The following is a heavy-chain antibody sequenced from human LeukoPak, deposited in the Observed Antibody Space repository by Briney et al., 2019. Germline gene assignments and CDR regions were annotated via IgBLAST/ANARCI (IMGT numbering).Heavy chain of an antibody. Sequence: SETLSLTCTVSGGSIRSSYYYWGWIRQPPGKGLEWIGSIYDSGSTYYNPSLKSRVTISVDRSKNQFSLKLSSVTAADTAVYYCARFDRDGYNLDYWGQGTLVTVSS. V-gene: IGHV4-39*07. D-gene: IGHD5-24*01. CDR2: IYDSGST. CDR1: GGSIRSSYYY. CDR3: ARFDRDGYNLDY. J-gene: IGHJ4*02.